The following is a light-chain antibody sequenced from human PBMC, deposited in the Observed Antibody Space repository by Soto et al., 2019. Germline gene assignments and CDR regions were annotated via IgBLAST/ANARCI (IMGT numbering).Light chain of an antibody. Sequence: DIQMTQSPSTLSASVGDRVTITCRASQSINTWLAWYQQKPGKAPKLLISKASGLERGVPSRFSGSGSGTEFTLIISSLQPDDLATYYCQQHNTYPLTFGQGTKVEVK. CDR3: QQHNTYPLT. CDR2: KAS. CDR1: QSINTW. V-gene: IGKV1-5*03. J-gene: IGKJ1*01.